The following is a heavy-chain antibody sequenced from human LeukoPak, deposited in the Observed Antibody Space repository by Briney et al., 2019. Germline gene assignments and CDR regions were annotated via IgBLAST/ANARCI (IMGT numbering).Heavy chain of an antibody. Sequence: GGSPRLSCAASGFTFSSYEMNWVRQAPGKGLEWVSYISSGSTIYYADSVKGRFTISRDNAKNSLYLQMNSLRAEDTAVYYCARGGLFGVVANNWFDPWGQGTLVTVSS. CDR3: ARGGLFGVVANNWFDP. CDR2: ISSGSTI. D-gene: IGHD3-3*01. CDR1: GFTFSSYE. V-gene: IGHV3-48*03. J-gene: IGHJ5*02.